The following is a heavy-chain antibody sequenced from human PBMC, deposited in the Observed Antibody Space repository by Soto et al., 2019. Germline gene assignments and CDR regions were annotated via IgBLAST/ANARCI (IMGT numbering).Heavy chain of an antibody. CDR1: GGTFSSYA. J-gene: IGHJ4*02. V-gene: IGHV1-69*13. D-gene: IGHD3-10*01. Sequence: GASVKVSCKASGGTFSSYAISWVRQAPGQGLEWMGGIIPIFGTANYAQKFQGRVTITADESTSTAYMELSSLRSEDTAVYYCARDSYYYGSGSYRGWGIGYWGQGTLVTVST. CDR2: IIPIFGTA. CDR3: ARDSYYYGSGSYRGWGIGY.